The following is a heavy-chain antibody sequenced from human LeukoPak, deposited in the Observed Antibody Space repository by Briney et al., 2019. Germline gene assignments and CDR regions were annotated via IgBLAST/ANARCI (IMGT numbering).Heavy chain of an antibody. D-gene: IGHD4-17*01. Sequence: ASVKVSCKASRYTFTRYYIHWVRQAPGQELEWMGIINPSGGSTSYAQKFQGRVTMTRDMSTSTVYMELSSLRSEDTAVYYCAREWVGGDYFYFDYWGQGTLVTVSS. CDR1: RYTFTRYY. V-gene: IGHV1-46*01. CDR2: INPSGGST. CDR3: AREWVGGDYFYFDY. J-gene: IGHJ4*02.